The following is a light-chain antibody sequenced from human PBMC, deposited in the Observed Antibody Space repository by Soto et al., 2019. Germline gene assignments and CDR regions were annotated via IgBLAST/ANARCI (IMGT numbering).Light chain of an antibody. J-gene: IGKJ3*01. CDR2: GAS. CDR3: QQVNSYPFT. V-gene: IGKV1-9*01. Sequence: DIQLTQSPPYLSASVGDRVTIICRASQGISSFLAWYQQKPGRAPKLLVYGASTVERGVPSRFRGSGSGAEFTLTISSLQPEDFATYYCQQVNSYPFTFGPGTRVDIK. CDR1: QGISSF.